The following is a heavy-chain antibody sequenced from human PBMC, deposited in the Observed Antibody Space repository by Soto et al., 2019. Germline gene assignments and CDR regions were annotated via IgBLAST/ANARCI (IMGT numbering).Heavy chain of an antibody. V-gene: IGHV3-9*01. CDR3: AKYSYYDSSGYLDA. Sequence: EVQLVESGGGLVQPGRSLRLSCAASGFTFDDYAMHWVRQAPGKGLEWVSGISWNSGSIGYADSVKGRFTISRDNAKNSLYLQMNSLRAEDTALYYCAKYSYYDSSGYLDAWGQGTLVTVSS. CDR2: ISWNSGSI. J-gene: IGHJ5*02. D-gene: IGHD3-22*01. CDR1: GFTFDDYA.